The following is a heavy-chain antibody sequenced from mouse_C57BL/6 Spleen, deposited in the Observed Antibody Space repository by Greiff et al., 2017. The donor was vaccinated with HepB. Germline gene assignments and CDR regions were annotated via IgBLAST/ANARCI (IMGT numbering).Heavy chain of an antibody. Sequence: VKLMESGPELVKPGASVKLSCKASGYTFTSYDINWVKQRPGQGHDWIGWIYPRDGSTKYNEKFKGKATLTVDTSSSTAYMELHSLASEDSVVYCCARWGYYYGSSHWYFDVWGTGTTVTVSS. CDR2: IYPRDGST. CDR1: GYTFTSYD. V-gene: IGHV1-85*01. CDR3: ARWGYYYGSSHWYFDV. J-gene: IGHJ1*03. D-gene: IGHD1-1*01.